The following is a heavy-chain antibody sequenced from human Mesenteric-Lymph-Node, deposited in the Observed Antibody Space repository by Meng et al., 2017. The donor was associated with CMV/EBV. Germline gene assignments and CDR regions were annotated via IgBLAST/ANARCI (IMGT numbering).Heavy chain of an antibody. CDR2: INHSGST. V-gene: IGHV4-34*01. CDR1: GGSFSGYY. CDR3: ARARPTAIFDF. D-gene: IGHD2-2*02. J-gene: IGHJ4*02. Sequence: SETLSLTCAVYGGSFSGYYWSWIRQPPGKGLEWIGEINHSGSTNYNPSLKSRVTISVDTSKSQFSLRLTSMTAADTAVYYCARARPTAIFDFWGQGTLVTVSS.